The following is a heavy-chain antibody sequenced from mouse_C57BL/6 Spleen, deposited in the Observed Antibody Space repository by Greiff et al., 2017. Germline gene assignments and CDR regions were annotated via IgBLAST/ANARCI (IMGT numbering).Heavy chain of an antibody. D-gene: IGHD1-1*01. Sequence: QVQLQQPGAELVKPGASVKMSCKASGYTFTSYWITWVKQRPGQGLEWIGDIYPGSGSTNYNEKFKSKATLTVDTSSSTAYMQLSSLTSEDSAVYYCARDYYGSRLFAYWGQGTLVTVSA. CDR3: ARDYYGSRLFAY. CDR2: IYPGSGST. CDR1: GYTFTSYW. J-gene: IGHJ3*01. V-gene: IGHV1-55*01.